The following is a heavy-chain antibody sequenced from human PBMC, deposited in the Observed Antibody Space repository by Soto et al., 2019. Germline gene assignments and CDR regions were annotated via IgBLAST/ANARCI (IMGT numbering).Heavy chain of an antibody. CDR1: GASIRGYY. CDR3: ARDLWGYCGTDCYPLDV. D-gene: IGHD2-21*02. J-gene: IGHJ6*02. Sequence: PSDTLSLTCTVSGASIRGYYWSWIRQPPGNGLEWIGYMYNTGSTVYNPSFKSRVTISVDTSKNQFSLKLNSVTAADTAVYYCARDLWGYCGTDCYPLDVWGQGTTVTVS. V-gene: IGHV4-59*01. CDR2: MYNTGST.